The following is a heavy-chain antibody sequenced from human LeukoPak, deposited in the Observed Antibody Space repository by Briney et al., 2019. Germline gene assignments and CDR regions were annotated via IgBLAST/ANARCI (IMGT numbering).Heavy chain of an antibody. CDR3: ARHRDGSSVDY. CDR2: IYPGDSDT. CDR1: GYNFTNYW. Sequence: GESLKISCKISGYNFTNYWIGWVRQMPGKGLEWMGIIYPGDSDTRYSPSFQGQVTISADKSISTAYLQWSSLKASDTAMYYCARHRDGSSVDYWGQGTLVTVSS. V-gene: IGHV5-51*01. J-gene: IGHJ4*02. D-gene: IGHD6-6*01.